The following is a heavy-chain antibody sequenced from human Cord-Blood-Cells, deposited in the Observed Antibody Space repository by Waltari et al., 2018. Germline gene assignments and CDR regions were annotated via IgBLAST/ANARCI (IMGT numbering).Heavy chain of an antibody. CDR2: INQDGSEK. Sequence: EVQLVESGGGLVQPGGSLRLSCAASGFTFSSYWMSWVRQAPGKGLEWVANINQDGSEKYYVDSVKGLFTIARDNAKNSLYLQMNSLRAEDTAVYYCARAGIAARPAFDIWGQGTMVTVSS. CDR1: GFTFSSYW. D-gene: IGHD6-6*01. V-gene: IGHV3-7*01. CDR3: ARAGIAARPAFDI. J-gene: IGHJ3*02.